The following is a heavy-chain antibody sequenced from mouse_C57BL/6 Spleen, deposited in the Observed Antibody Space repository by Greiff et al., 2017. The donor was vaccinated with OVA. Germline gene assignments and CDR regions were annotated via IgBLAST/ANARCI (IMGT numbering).Heavy chain of an antibody. CDR2: INPSNGGT. V-gene: IGHV1-53*01. J-gene: IGHJ1*03. CDR1: GYTFTSYW. Sequence: QVQLKESGTELVKPGASVKLSCKASGYTFTSYWMHWVKQRPGQGLEWIGNINPSNGGTNYNEKFKSKATLTVDKSSSTAYMQLSSLTSEDSAVYDCARDYGSSPYWYFDVWGTGTTVTVSS. CDR3: ARDYGSSPYWYFDV. D-gene: IGHD1-1*01.